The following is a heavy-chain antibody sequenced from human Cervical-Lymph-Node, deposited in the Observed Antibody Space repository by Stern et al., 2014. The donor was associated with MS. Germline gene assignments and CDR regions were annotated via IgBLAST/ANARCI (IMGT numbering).Heavy chain of an antibody. CDR2: INPSGAT. CDR3: AVRYCSGGRCYSVPDV. D-gene: IGHD2-15*01. CDR1: EYTHNNYL. J-gene: IGHJ6*02. Sequence: VQLVEYGSEVKKPGASVKVSCKASEYTHNNYLIHWVRQAPGKRPEWMGVINPSGATNYAQKVQDRVTMTTDASTSTFYMELSRLRSEDTAVYYCAVRYCSGGRCYSVPDVWGQGTTVIVSS. V-gene: IGHV1-46*02.